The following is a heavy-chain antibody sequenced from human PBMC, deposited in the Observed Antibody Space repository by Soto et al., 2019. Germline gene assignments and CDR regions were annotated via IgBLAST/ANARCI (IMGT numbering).Heavy chain of an antibody. V-gene: IGHV1-3*01. J-gene: IGHJ4*02. Sequence: IQLVQSGTEVKKPGASVTLSFKAAGLNVRNYGIHWLRQAPGQRPEWQGWINAAYGNTKSLQTFQGRLTFTSANSGSIVFMDLSGLRSEDTAVYYCASCPGAWSSGEERPCLLFDYWGEGPLVTVSS. D-gene: IGHD2-15*01. CDR2: INAAYGNT. CDR1: GLNVRNYG. CDR3: ASCPGAWSSGEERPCLLFDY.